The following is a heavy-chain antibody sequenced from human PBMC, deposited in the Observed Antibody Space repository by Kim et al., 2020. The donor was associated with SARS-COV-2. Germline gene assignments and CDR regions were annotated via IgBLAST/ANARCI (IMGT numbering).Heavy chain of an antibody. J-gene: IGHJ3*02. Sequence: TYSNPSLKSRVTFSVDAAKNQFSLKLSSVTAADTAVYYCAGVPPHGAFDIWGQGTMVTVSS. CDR2: T. V-gene: IGHV4-31*02. CDR3: AGVPPHGAFDI.